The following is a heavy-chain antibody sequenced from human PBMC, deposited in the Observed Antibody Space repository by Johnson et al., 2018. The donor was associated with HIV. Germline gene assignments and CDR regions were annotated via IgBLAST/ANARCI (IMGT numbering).Heavy chain of an antibody. CDR1: GFTFSNYD. D-gene: IGHD5-12*01. CDR3: AKDMNSGYDLWGLGFDI. J-gene: IGHJ3*02. CDR2: ISYDGSDK. V-gene: IGHV3-30*18. Sequence: QVQLVESGGGVVQPGRSLRLSCAASGFTFSNYDIHWVSQPPGKGLEWVAVISYDGSDKYYADSVKGRFTISRDNSKNTLYLQMNSLRAEDTALYYCAKDMNSGYDLWGLGFDIWGQGTMVTVSS.